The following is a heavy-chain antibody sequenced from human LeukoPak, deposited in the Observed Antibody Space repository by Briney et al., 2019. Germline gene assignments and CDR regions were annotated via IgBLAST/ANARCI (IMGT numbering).Heavy chain of an antibody. Sequence: SETLSLTCTVSGYSISSGYYWGWIRQPPGKGLEWIGSIYHSGSTYYNPSLKSRVTISLDTSKNQFSLKLSSVTAADTAVYYCARGYSSGWYGGFDCWGQGTLVTVSS. CDR2: IYHSGST. V-gene: IGHV4-38-2*02. D-gene: IGHD6-19*01. CDR3: ARGYSSGWYGGFDC. CDR1: GYSISSGYY. J-gene: IGHJ4*02.